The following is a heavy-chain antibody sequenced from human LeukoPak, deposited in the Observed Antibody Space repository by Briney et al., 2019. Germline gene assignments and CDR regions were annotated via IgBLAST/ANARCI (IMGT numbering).Heavy chain of an antibody. Sequence: GGSLRLSCAASGFTFSSYSMHWVGQAPGKELEWVSPMSSSSSYIYYADSVKGRFTISRDNAKNSLYLQMNSLRAEDTAVYYCAKDVDYYDSSGYYCGYWGQGTLVTVSS. J-gene: IGHJ4*02. CDR1: GFTFSSYS. D-gene: IGHD3-22*01. CDR3: AKDVDYYDSSGYYCGY. CDR2: MSSSSSYI. V-gene: IGHV3-21*04.